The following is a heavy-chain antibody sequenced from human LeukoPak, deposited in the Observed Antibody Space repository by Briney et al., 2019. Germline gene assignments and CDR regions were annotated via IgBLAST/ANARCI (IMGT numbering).Heavy chain of an antibody. D-gene: IGHD2-2*01. CDR3: ARDLRDIVVVPAASFHWDWFDP. CDR1: GYTFTSYY. CDR2: INPSGGST. J-gene: IGHJ5*02. V-gene: IGHV1-46*01. Sequence: ASVKVSCKASGYTFTSYYMHWVRQAPGQGLEWMGIINPSGGSTSYAQKFQGRVTMTRDTSTSTVYMELSSLRSEDTAVYYCARDLRDIVVVPAASFHWDWFDPWGQGTLVTVSS.